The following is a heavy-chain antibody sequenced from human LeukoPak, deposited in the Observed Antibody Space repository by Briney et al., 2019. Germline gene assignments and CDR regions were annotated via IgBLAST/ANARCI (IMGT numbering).Heavy chain of an antibody. CDR2: INIYTGNP. CDR3: ARDAATINFDY. D-gene: IGHD5-24*01. J-gene: IGHJ4*02. CDR1: GYTFTGYS. V-gene: IGHV7-4-1*02. Sequence: ASVKVSCKASGYTFTGYSINWVRQAPGQGLEWMGWINIYTGNPTYAQGFTGRFVFTLDTSVSTAYLQISSLKAEDTAVYYCARDAATINFDYWGQGTLVTVSS.